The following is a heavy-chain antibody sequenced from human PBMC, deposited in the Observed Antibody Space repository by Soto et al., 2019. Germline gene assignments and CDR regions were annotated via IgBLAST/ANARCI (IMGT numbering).Heavy chain of an antibody. J-gene: IGHJ4*02. D-gene: IGHD2-15*01. CDR1: GYTLTELS. CDR3: ATDDSLFGYCSGGSCR. V-gene: IGHV1-24*01. CDR2: FDPEDGET. Sequence: ASVTVSCKVSGYTLTELSMHWVRQAPGKGLEWMGGFDPEDGETIYAQKFQGRVTMTEDTSTDTAYMELSSLRSEDTAVYYCATDDSLFGYCSGGSCRWGQGTLVTVSS.